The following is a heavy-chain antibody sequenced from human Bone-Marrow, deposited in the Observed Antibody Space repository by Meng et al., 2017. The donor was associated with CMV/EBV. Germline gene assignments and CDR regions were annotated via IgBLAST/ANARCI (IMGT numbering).Heavy chain of an antibody. J-gene: IGHJ6*02. D-gene: IGHD6-13*01. Sequence: GGSLRLSCAASGFTFSSYEMNWVRQAPGKGLEWVSYISSSGSTIYYADSVKGRFTISRDNAKNSLYPQMNSLRAEDTAVYYCARSPGGAAADFYYYYGMDVWGQGTTVTVSS. CDR2: ISSSGSTI. V-gene: IGHV3-48*03. CDR1: GFTFSSYE. CDR3: ARSPGGAAADFYYYYGMDV.